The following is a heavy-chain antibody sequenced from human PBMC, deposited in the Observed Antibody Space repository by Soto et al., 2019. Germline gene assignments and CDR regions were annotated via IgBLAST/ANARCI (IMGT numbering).Heavy chain of an antibody. CDR1: GGPFSGYY. Sequence: QVQLLQWGAGLLKPSETLSLTCAVYGGPFSGYYWSWIRQPPGKGLEWIEEINHSGSTNYNPSLKSRVTLSVDTSRNQFSLKLSSVTAADTAVYYCARGGTSSGPSKLDPWGQGTLVTVSS. CDR3: ARGGTSSGPSKLDP. D-gene: IGHD1-1*01. V-gene: IGHV4-34*01. J-gene: IGHJ5*02. CDR2: INHSGST.